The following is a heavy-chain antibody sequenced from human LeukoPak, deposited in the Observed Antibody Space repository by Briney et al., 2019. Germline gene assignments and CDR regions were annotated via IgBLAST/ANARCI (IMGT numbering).Heavy chain of an antibody. V-gene: IGHV1-2*02. CDR2: VNPNSGGT. D-gene: IGHD5-12*01. CDR1: GYTFTGYY. CDR3: ARGGSGGKDWFDP. J-gene: IGHJ5*02. Sequence: ASVKVSCKASGYTFTGYYMHWVRQAPGQGLEWMGWVNPNSGGTNYAQKFQGRVTMTRDTSISTAYMELSSLRSEDTAVYYCARGGSGGKDWFDPWGQGTLVTVSS.